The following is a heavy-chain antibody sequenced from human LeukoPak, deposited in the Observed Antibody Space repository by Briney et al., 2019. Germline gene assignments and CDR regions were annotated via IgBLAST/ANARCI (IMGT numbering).Heavy chain of an antibody. CDR1: GGSISSYY. J-gene: IGHJ3*02. CDR3: ARDYDFWSGNDAFDI. D-gene: IGHD3-3*01. V-gene: IGHV4-4*07. CDR2: IYTSGST. Sequence: SETLSLTCTVSGGSISSYYWSWIRQPAGKGLEWIGRIYTSGSTNYNPSLKSRVTMSVDTSKNRFSLKLSSVTAADTAVYYCARDYDFWSGNDAFDIWGQGTMVTVSS.